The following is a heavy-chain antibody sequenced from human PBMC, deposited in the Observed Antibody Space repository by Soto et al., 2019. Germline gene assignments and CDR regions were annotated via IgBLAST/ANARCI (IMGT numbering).Heavy chain of an antibody. CDR1: GFTFSSYS. V-gene: IGHV3-21*01. Sequence: PGGSLRLSCAASGFTFSSYSMNCVRQAPGKGLEWVSSISSSSSYIYYADSVKGRFTISRDNAKNSLYLQMNSLRADDTAVYYCARDKSACPLRHYSGMDVLRQGTTVTVSS. CDR3: ARDKSACPLRHYSGMDV. CDR2: ISSSSSYI. J-gene: IGHJ6*02.